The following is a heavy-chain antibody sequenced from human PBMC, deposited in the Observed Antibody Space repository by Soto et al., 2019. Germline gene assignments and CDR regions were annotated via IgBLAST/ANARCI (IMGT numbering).Heavy chain of an antibody. Sequence: GGSLRLSCAASGFTFSSYGMLWVRQAPGQRLEWVAGITYDGSNKYYADSVKGRFTSSRDNSKNTLYLQMNSRRAEDTAVYYCAKDVVVGATTGLGDYYYYYGMDVWGQGTTVTVSS. CDR2: ITYDGSNK. D-gene: IGHD1-26*01. J-gene: IGHJ6*02. V-gene: IGHV3-30*18. CDR1: GFTFSSYG. CDR3: AKDVVVGATTGLGDYYYYYGMDV.